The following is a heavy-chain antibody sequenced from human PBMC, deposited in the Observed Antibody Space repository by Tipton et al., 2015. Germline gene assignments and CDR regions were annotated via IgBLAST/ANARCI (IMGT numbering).Heavy chain of an antibody. J-gene: IGHJ6*02. CDR1: GFTFSSHA. D-gene: IGHD1-26*01. V-gene: IGHV3-30*03. CDR2: ISYDGRNK. Sequence: RSLRLSCAASGFTFSSHAMHWVRQAPGKGLDWVALISYDGRNKSYGDSLKGRFTISRDNSKNTLYLQMNSLRAEDTAVYYCARDDSGPPRGMDVWGQGTTVTVSS. CDR3: ARDDSGPPRGMDV.